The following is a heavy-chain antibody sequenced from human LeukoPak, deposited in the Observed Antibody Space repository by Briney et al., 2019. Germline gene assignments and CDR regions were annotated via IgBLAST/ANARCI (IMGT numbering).Heavy chain of an antibody. CDR1: GFTVSSNY. CDR3: ARDLGGGLIDY. Sequence: GGSLRLSCAASGFTVSSNYMSWVRQAPGKGLEWVSVIYSGGSTYYADSVRGRFTISRHNSKNTLYLQMNSLRAEDTAVYYCARDLGGGLIDYWGQGTLVTVSS. D-gene: IGHD3-16*01. CDR2: IYSGGST. J-gene: IGHJ4*02. V-gene: IGHV3-53*04.